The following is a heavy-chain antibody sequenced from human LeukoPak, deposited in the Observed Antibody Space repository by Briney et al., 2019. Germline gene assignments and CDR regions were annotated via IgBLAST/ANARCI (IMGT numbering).Heavy chain of an antibody. D-gene: IGHD6-13*01. J-gene: IGHJ6*02. CDR3: ARGQPPSYYDMDV. Sequence: GGSLRLSCAASGFTFSSYAMNWVRQAPGKGLEWVAVIWSDGSSKHYADSVKGRFTISRDNSKNTLYLQMSSLRAEDTALYYCARGQPPSYYDMDVWGQGTTVTVSS. V-gene: IGHV3-33*08. CDR2: IWSDGSSK. CDR1: GFTFSSYA.